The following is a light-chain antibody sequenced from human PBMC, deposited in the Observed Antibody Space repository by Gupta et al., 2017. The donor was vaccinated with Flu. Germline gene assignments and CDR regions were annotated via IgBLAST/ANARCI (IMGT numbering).Light chain of an antibody. CDR2: EGS. CDR3: CAYAGSSTWV. Sequence: QSPLTQPASVSGSPGQSITISCTGTSSNVGTYNFVSWYQHHPGKAPKLIIDEGSNRPPGISTRFSGSTSGTTASLTISGLQAEDEADYYCCAYAGSSTWVFGGGTKLTVL. CDR1: SSNVGTYNF. J-gene: IGLJ3*02. V-gene: IGLV2-23*01.